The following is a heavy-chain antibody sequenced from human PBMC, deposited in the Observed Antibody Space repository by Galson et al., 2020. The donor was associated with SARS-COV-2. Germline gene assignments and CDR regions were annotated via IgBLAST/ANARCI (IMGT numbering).Heavy chain of an antibody. Sequence: SETLSLTCTVSGGSISSGSYYWSWIRQPAGKGLEWIGRIYTSGSTNYNPSLKSRVTISVDTSKNQFSLKLSSVTAADTAVYYCARAVVRGVILDYWGQGTLVTVSS. CDR3: ARAVVRGVILDY. J-gene: IGHJ4*02. D-gene: IGHD3-10*01. CDR2: IYTSGST. CDR1: GGSISSGSYY. V-gene: IGHV4-61*02.